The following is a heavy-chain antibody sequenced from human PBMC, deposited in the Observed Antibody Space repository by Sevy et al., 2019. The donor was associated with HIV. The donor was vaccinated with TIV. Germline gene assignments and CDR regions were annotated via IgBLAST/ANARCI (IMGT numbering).Heavy chain of an antibody. CDR2: FYSSGNT. Sequence: SETLSLTCTVSGGSISGTYWTWIRQPAGKGLEWIGTFYSSGNTDYNPSLKSRVTMSVDTSKNQFSLNLSSVTAADTAVYYCARPSDTGSLFLYFDLWGRGTLVTVSS. D-gene: IGHD1-26*01. J-gene: IGHJ2*01. CDR1: GGSISGTY. V-gene: IGHV4-4*07. CDR3: ARPSDTGSLFLYFDL.